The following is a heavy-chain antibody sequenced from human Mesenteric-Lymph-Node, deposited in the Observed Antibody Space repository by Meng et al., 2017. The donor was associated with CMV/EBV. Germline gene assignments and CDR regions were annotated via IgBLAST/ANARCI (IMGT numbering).Heavy chain of an antibody. V-gene: IGHV3-21*01. CDR1: GFTFNGHA. Sequence: GESLKISCAASGFTFNGHAMNWVRQAPGKGLEWVAARSSDGSYIFYADSVKGRFTISRDNANNSLHLHMNSLRVEDTAVYFCARDYVGCTSTSCFKGTLDYWGQGALVTVSS. CDR3: ARDYVGCTSTSCFKGTLDY. D-gene: IGHD2-2*01. CDR2: RSSDGSYI. J-gene: IGHJ4*02.